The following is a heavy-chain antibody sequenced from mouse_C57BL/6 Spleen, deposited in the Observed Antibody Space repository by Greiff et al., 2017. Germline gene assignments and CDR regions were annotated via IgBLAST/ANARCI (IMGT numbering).Heavy chain of an antibody. CDR3: TRVNYYGSSPSMDD. CDR1: GFTFSSYA. J-gene: IGHJ4*01. CDR2: ISSGGDYI. D-gene: IGHD1-1*01. Sequence: EVKLMESGEGLVKPGGSLKLSCAASGFTFSSYAMSWVRQTPEKRLEWVAYISSGGDYIYYADTVKGRFTISRDNARNTLYLQMSSMKSEDTAMYYCTRVNYYGSSPSMDDWGQGTSVTVSS. V-gene: IGHV5-9-1*02.